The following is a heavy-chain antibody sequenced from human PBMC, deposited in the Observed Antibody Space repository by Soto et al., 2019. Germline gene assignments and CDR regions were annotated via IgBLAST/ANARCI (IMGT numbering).Heavy chain of an antibody. J-gene: IGHJ4*02. CDR2: IYPGDHET. D-gene: IGHD6-13*01. CDR3: ARSPRSSPYFDY. V-gene: IGHV5-51*01. CDR1: GYTFSNFW. Sequence: GESLKIFCQSSGYTFSNFWIGWVRQLPGKGLEWMGIIYPGDHETRYSPSFHGKVTISADRSINTAYLQWNSLEASDTAFYFCARSPRSSPYFDYWGQGALVTVS.